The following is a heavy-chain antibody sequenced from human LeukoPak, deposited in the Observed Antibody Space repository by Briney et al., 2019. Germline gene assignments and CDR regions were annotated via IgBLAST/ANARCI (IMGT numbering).Heavy chain of an antibody. D-gene: IGHD6-19*01. Sequence: PSETLSLTCTVSGGSISSSRYYWGWIRQPPGKGLEWIGSMYYSGSTYYNPSLKSRVTIFVDTSKKQFSLKLSSVTAADTAVYYCARNIAVAGRGDYMDVWGKGTTVTISS. CDR3: ARNIAVAGRGDYMDV. CDR2: MYYSGST. V-gene: IGHV4-39*01. CDR1: GGSISSSRYY. J-gene: IGHJ6*03.